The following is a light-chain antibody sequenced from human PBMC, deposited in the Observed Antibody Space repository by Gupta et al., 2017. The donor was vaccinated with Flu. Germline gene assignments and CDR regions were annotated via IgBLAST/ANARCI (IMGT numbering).Light chain of an antibody. Sequence: DIQMTQSPSTLSASVGDRVTITCRASQSISSWLAWYQQKPGKAPKLLIYKASSLESGVPSRFSGSGSGTEFTLTISSLQPDDFVTYYCQQYNSSSRTFGQGTXVEIK. J-gene: IGKJ1*01. CDR3: QQYNSSSRT. CDR2: KAS. CDR1: QSISSW. V-gene: IGKV1-5*03.